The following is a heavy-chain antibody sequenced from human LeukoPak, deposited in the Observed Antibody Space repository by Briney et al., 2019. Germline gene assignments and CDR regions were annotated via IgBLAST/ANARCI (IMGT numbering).Heavy chain of an antibody. D-gene: IGHD2-2*01. CDR3: AGGQMFTIGGFES. CDR2: LFSGGDT. J-gene: IGHJ4*02. Sequence: PGGSLRLSCAASAFSVSDKYMSWVRQAPGKGLEWVSVLFSGGDTFYADSVRGRFTISRDNFRNTVSLQMNSLRADDTALYYCAGGQMFTIGGFESWGQGALVTVSS. CDR1: AFSVSDKY. V-gene: IGHV3-53*01.